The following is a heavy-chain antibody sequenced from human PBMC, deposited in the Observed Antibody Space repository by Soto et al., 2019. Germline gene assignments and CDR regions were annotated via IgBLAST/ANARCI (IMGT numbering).Heavy chain of an antibody. CDR1: GGSINSYY. J-gene: IGHJ5*01. V-gene: IGHV4-4*07. D-gene: IGHD2-8*01. Sequence: KPSETLSLTCNVSGGSINSYYWSWIRQPAGKGLEWIGRISSGGSAIYNPSLKSRVTISVDTSKNQFSLRLTSVTAADTAVYFCERDAYPNWLDFCGQGTLVTVSS. CDR2: ISSGGSA. CDR3: ERDAYPNWLDF.